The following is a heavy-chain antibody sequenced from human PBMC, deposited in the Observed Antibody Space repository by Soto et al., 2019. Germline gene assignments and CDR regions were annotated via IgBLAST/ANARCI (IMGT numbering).Heavy chain of an antibody. CDR1: GFTFGNYA. J-gene: IGHJ4*02. V-gene: IGHV3-30*04. D-gene: IGHD1-26*01. Sequence: LRLSCAASGFTFGNYAMHWVRQAPGKGLEWVAVTSFDGSDKYNADSVKGRFTISRDNSKNTLYLQMSSLRPEDTGVYFCARAVGMTTVNLDYWGQGTLVTVSS. CDR3: ARAVGMTTVNLDY. CDR2: TSFDGSDK.